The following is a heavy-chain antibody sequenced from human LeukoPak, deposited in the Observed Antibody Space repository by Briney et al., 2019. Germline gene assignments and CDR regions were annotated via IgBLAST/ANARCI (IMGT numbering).Heavy chain of an antibody. CDR2: LNHGGGST. CDR3: AKTGRDYGDFFYFDY. Sequence: GGSLRLSCAASGFTFSSYAMSWVRQAPGKGLEWVSALNHGGGSTYYADSVKGRFTIFRDNSKNTLYLQISSLRAEDTAVYYCAKTGRDYGDFFYFDYWGQGTLVTVSS. V-gene: IGHV3-23*01. CDR1: GFTFSSYA. J-gene: IGHJ4*02. D-gene: IGHD4-17*01.